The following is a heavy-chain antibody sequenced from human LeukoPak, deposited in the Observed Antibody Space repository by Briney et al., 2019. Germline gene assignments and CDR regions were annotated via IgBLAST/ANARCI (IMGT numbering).Heavy chain of an antibody. CDR1: GFTFDDFA. Sequence: GGSLRLSCTASGFTFDDFAMHWVRQAPGKGLEWVSGISWNSGSIGYADSVKGRFTISRDNAKNSLYLQMNSLRAEDTALYYCAKDDILTAWGQGTLVTVSS. D-gene: IGHD3-9*01. CDR3: AKDDILTA. CDR2: ISWNSGSI. J-gene: IGHJ4*02. V-gene: IGHV3-9*01.